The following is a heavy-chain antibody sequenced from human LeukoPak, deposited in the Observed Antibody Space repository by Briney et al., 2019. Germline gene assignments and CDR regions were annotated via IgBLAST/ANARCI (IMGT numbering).Heavy chain of an antibody. CDR2: ISSSAYYI. J-gene: IGHJ4*02. CDR3: ARDQWPSGSYYLFDY. Sequence: GGSLRLSCAASGLTFSGYSMNWVRQAPGKGLEWVSSISSSAYYIYYADSVKGRFTISRDNAKNSLYLQMNSLRAEDTAVYYCARDQWPSGSYYLFDYWGQGTLVTVSS. D-gene: IGHD1-26*01. V-gene: IGHV3-21*01. CDR1: GLTFSGYS.